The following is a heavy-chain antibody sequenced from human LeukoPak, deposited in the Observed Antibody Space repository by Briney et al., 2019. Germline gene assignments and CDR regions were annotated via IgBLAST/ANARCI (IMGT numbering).Heavy chain of an antibody. CDR3: ARASPTWIHRGVDYYFDY. V-gene: IGHV1-2*02. CDR1: GYTFTGYY. CDR2: INPNSGGT. D-gene: IGHD5-18*01. J-gene: IGHJ4*02. Sequence: ASVKVSCKASGYTFTGYYMHWVRQAPRQGLEWMGWINPNSGGTNYAQKFQGRVTMTRDTSISTAYMELSRLRSDDTPVYYCARASPTWIHRGVDYYFDYWGQGPLVTVSS.